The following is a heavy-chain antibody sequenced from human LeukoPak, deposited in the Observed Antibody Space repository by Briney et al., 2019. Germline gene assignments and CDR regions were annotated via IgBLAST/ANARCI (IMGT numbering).Heavy chain of an antibody. CDR2: INPNGGST. D-gene: IGHD3-9*01. Sequence: ASVKVSCKASGYTFTSYYMHWVRQAPGQGLEWMGIINPNGGSTNYAQKFQGRVTMTRDTSTSTAYMELRSLRSEDSAVYYCARDADCDILTGWFEYWGEGALVTVSS. V-gene: IGHV1-46*01. CDR1: GYTFTSYY. J-gene: IGHJ4*02. CDR3: ARDADCDILTGWFEY.